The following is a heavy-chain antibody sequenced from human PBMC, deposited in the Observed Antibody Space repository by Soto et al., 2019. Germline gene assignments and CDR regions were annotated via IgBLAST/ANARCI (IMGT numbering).Heavy chain of an antibody. Sequence: QVQLVESGGGLVKPGGSLRLSCAASGFTFSDYYMTWIRQAPGKGLECVSYISSTGGTIYYADSVKGRFTISRDNAKNSLYLQMNSLRAEDTAVYYCAGHHSYYYDSNGYSFDYWGRGTLVTVSS. CDR1: GFTFSDYY. D-gene: IGHD3-22*01. CDR3: AGHHSYYYDSNGYSFDY. V-gene: IGHV3-11*01. J-gene: IGHJ4*02. CDR2: ISSTGGTI.